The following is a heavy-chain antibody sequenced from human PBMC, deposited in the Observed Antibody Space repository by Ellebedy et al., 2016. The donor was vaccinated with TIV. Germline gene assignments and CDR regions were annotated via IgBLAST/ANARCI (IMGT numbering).Heavy chain of an antibody. V-gene: IGHV1-18*01. Sequence: AASVKVSCKASGYTFSNYGISWVRQAPGQGLEWMGWITSGNGYTKYSQKLQGRVTFIRDTSASTAYMELSSLMSEDTAVYYCVREGSGWHGGFDYWGQGTLVTVSS. CDR2: ITSGNGYT. CDR1: GYTFSNYG. CDR3: VREGSGWHGGFDY. D-gene: IGHD6-19*01. J-gene: IGHJ4*02.